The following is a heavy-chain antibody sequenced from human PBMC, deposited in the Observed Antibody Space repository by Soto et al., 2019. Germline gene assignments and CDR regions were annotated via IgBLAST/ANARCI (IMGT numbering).Heavy chain of an antibody. D-gene: IGHD2-15*01. CDR1: GFTFSSYG. CDR3: ARDRHGGNSYDS. Sequence: QVQLVESGGGVVQPGRSLRLSCAASGFTFSSYGMHWVRQAPGKGLEWVAVIWYDGSNKYYADSVKGRFTISRDNSKNTLYLQMKSLRAEDTAVYYCARDRHGGNSYDSWGQGTLVTVSS. CDR2: IWYDGSNK. V-gene: IGHV3-33*01. J-gene: IGHJ4*02.